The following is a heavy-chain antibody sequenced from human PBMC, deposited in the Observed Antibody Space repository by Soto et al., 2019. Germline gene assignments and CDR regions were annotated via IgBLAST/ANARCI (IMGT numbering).Heavy chain of an antibody. D-gene: IGHD6-13*01. V-gene: IGHV1-2*04. CDR2: INPNSGVA. Sequence: GASVKVSCKASGCTFTGYYMDWVRQAPGQGLEWIGWINPNSGVANYAQKFHDWVTITRDTSITTAYMELSGLKSDDTAVYFCSKDDAGLPDFWGQGTLVTVSS. J-gene: IGHJ4*02. CDR1: GCTFTGYY. CDR3: SKDDAGLPDF.